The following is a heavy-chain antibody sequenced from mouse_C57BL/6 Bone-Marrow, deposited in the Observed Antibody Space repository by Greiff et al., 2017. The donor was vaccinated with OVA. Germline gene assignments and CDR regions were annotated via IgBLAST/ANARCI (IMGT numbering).Heavy chain of an antibody. CDR1: GYTFTDYY. D-gene: IGHD1-1*01. CDR3: ASGYGSSLFDY. V-gene: IGHV1-26*01. CDR2: INPNNGGT. Sequence: VQLQQSGPELVKPGASVKISCKASGYTFTDYYMNWVKQSHGKSLEWIGDINPNNGGTSYNQKFKGKATLTVDKSSSTAYMELRSLTSEDSAVYYCASGYGSSLFDYWGQGTTLTVSS. J-gene: IGHJ2*01.